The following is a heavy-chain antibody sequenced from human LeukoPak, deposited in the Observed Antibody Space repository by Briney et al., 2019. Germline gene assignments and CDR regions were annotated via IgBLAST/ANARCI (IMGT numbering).Heavy chain of an antibody. Sequence: ASVKVSCKASGYTFTGYYMHWVRQAPGQGLEWMGWINPNSGGTNYAQKFQGWVTMTRDTSISTAYMELSSLRSEDTAVYYCARSLALYGNYEPAGYWGQGTLVTVSS. CDR1: GYTFTGYY. D-gene: IGHD4-11*01. CDR2: INPNSGGT. J-gene: IGHJ4*02. CDR3: ARSLALYGNYEPAGY. V-gene: IGHV1-2*04.